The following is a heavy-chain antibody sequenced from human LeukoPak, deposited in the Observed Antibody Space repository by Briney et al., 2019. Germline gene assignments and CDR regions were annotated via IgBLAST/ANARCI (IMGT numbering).Heavy chain of an antibody. V-gene: IGHV3-23*01. CDR3: AKDLAPSTVETPFDY. D-gene: IGHD4-23*01. Sequence: GGSLRLSCAASGFTFSGYAMSWVRQAPGMGLEWVSVITDSGGRTYYADSVKGRFTISRDNSKNTLYLQMKSLRAEDTAVYYCAKDLAPSTVETPFDYWGQGTLITVSS. J-gene: IGHJ4*02. CDR2: ITDSGGRT. CDR1: GFTFSGYA.